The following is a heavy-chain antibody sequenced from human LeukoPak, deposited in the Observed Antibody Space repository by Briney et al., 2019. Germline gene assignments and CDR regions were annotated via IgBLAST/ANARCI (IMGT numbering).Heavy chain of an antibody. D-gene: IGHD6-19*01. Sequence: GGSLRLSCVASGFTFSSYAMGWVRQAPGKGLEWVSATIASGGNTYYADSVKGRFTISRDNYKNTLYLQMNSLRAEDTAVYYCAKDTRSGWNFDYWGQGTLVTVSS. CDR1: GFTFSSYA. V-gene: IGHV3-23*01. CDR2: TIASGGNT. J-gene: IGHJ4*02. CDR3: AKDTRSGWNFDY.